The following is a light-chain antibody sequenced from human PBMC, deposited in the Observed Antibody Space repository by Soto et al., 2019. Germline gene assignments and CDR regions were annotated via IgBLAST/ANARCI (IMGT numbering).Light chain of an antibody. Sequence: EMVMTQSPATLSGSPGERAIVSCRATQSLSSDLAWYQQRPGQAPRLLIFGASTRATGIPARFSGSGSGTEFTLTVSSLQSEDFAIYYCQQYNNWPPTFGQGTKLEIK. CDR2: GAS. CDR3: QQYNNWPPT. J-gene: IGKJ2*01. V-gene: IGKV3-15*01. CDR1: QSLSSD.